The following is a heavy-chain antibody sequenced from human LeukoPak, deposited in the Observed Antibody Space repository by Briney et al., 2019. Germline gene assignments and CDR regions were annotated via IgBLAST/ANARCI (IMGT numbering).Heavy chain of an antibody. Sequence: PSETLSLTCTVSGGSISSYYWSWIRQPAGKGLEWIGRIYTSGSTNYNPSLKSRVTMSVDTSKNQFSLKLSSVTAADTAVYYCARDGKYNWNSAADYWGQGTLVTVSS. J-gene: IGHJ4*02. V-gene: IGHV4-4*07. D-gene: IGHD1-7*01. CDR2: IYTSGST. CDR1: GGSISSYY. CDR3: ARDGKYNWNSAADY.